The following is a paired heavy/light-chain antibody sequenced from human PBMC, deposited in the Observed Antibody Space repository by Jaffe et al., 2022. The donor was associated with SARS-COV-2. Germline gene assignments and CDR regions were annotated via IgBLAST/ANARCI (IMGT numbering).Heavy chain of an antibody. J-gene: IGHJ4*02. CDR3: ARGGRGSYWLFDY. V-gene: IGHV3-72*01. D-gene: IGHD3-10*01. Sequence: EVQLVESGGGLVQPGGSLRLSCAASGFTFSDYFMDWVRQAPGKGLEWVGRSRNKAHGSITEYAASVKGRFIISRDDSENSLYLQMKSLKTEDTAVYYCARGGRGSYWLFDYWGQGTLVTVSS. CDR2: SRNKAHGSIT. CDR1: GFTFSDYF.
Light chain of an antibody. V-gene: IGKV1-39*01. CDR2: ATS. J-gene: IGKJ5*01. CDR3: QQTYSADIT. Sequence: DIQMTQSPSSLSASVGDRVTITCRASQSIARYLNWYQQKPGKAPKLLIYATSTLQSGVPSRFSGSESGTDFTLTISSLQPEDFATYFCQQTYSADITFGQGTRLEIK. CDR1: QSIARY.